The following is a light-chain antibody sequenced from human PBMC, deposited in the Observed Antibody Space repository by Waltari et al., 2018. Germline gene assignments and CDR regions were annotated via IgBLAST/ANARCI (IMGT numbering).Light chain of an antibody. J-gene: IGLJ2*01. CDR3: AAWDDSLNGPV. V-gene: IGLV1-44*01. CDR2: NDN. Sequence: QSVLTQPPSASGTPGQRVTISCSGSSSNIGSHTVNWYQQLPGTATKLLMYNDNKRPSGVPDRFSGSKSGTSASLAISGLQSEDEAEYSCAAWDDSLNGPVIGGGTKLTVL. CDR1: SSNIGSHT.